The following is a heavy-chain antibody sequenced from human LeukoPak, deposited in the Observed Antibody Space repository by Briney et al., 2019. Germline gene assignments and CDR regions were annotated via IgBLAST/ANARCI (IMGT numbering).Heavy chain of an antibody. V-gene: IGHV3-23*01. CDR1: GFTFSSYA. J-gene: IGHJ3*02. Sequence: GGSLRLSCAASGFTFSSYAMSWVRQAPGKGLEWVSAISGSGGSTYYADSVKGRFTISRDNSKNTLYLQMNSLRAEDTAVYYCAKLGLMITFGGVIVRDAFDIWGQGTMVTVSS. CDR2: ISGSGGST. CDR3: AKLGLMITFGGVIVRDAFDI. D-gene: IGHD3-16*02.